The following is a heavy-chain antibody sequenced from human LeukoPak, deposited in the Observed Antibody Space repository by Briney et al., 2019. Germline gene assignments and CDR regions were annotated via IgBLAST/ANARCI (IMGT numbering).Heavy chain of an antibody. CDR1: GYTFTSYD. CDR2: MNPNSGNT. CDR3: ARGLFVARSIAGHRPPVVPAAIPPGY. Sequence: ASVKVSCKASGYTFTSYDINWVRQATGQGLEWMGWMNPNSGNTGYAQKFQGRVTITRNTSISTAYMELSSLRSEDTAVYYCARGLFVARSIAGHRPPVVPAAIPPGYWGQGTLVTVSS. D-gene: IGHD2-2*01. J-gene: IGHJ4*02. V-gene: IGHV1-8*03.